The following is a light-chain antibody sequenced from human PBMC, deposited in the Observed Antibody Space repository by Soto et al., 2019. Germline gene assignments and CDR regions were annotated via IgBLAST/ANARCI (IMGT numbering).Light chain of an antibody. Sequence: DIQMTQSPSTLSASVGDRVTITCRASQSISSWLAWYQQKPGKAPKLLIYDASYLESGVPSRFSGSGSGTEFTLTISSLQPDDFATYYCQQYNSSSRTFGQGTKVDIK. CDR2: DAS. CDR1: QSISSW. J-gene: IGKJ1*01. CDR3: QQYNSSSRT. V-gene: IGKV1-5*01.